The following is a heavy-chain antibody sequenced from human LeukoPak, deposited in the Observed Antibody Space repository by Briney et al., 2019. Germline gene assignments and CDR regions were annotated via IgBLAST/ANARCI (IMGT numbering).Heavy chain of an antibody. D-gene: IGHD3-22*01. V-gene: IGHV4-59*08. CDR1: GGSISSYY. CDR3: ASQTYYYDSSGYYLGAFDI. Sequence: PSETLSLTCTVSGGSISSYYWSWIRQPPGKGLEWIGYIYYSGSTNYNPSLKSRVTISVDTSKNQFSLKLSSVTAADTAVYYCASQTYYYDSSGYYLGAFDIWGQGTTVTVSS. J-gene: IGHJ3*02. CDR2: IYYSGST.